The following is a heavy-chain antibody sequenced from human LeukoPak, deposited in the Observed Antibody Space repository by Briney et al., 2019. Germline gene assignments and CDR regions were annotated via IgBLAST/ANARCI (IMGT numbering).Heavy chain of an antibody. CDR3: ARDVVRGVNAFDI. Sequence: GGSLRLSCGVSGFTFSSYSMNWVRQAPGKGLEWVSSISSSSSYIYYADSVKGRFTISRDNAKNSLYLQMNSLRAEDTAVYYCARDVVRGVNAFDIWGQGTMVTVSS. D-gene: IGHD3-10*01. V-gene: IGHV3-21*01. J-gene: IGHJ3*02. CDR2: ISSSSSYI. CDR1: GFTFSSYS.